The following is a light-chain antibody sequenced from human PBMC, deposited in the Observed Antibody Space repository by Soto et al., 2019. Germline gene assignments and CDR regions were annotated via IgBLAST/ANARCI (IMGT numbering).Light chain of an antibody. CDR1: SSNIGAGYD. V-gene: IGLV1-40*01. J-gene: IGLJ3*02. CDR3: HSYASSLSAVV. Sequence: QSVLTQPPSVSGAPGQRVTISCSGSSSNIGAGYDVHWYQQFPGTAPKLLLYGSTNRPSGVPDRFSGSKSGTSASLAIAGLQTEDEADYYCHSYASSLSAVVFGGGTKLTVL. CDR2: GST.